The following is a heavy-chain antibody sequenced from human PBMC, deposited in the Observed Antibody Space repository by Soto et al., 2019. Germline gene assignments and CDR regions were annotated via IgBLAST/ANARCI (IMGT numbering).Heavy chain of an antibody. J-gene: IGHJ4*02. CDR2: IYYSGST. D-gene: IGHD6-19*01. CDR1: GGSISSYY. CDR3: ARRYSSGFDY. Sequence: SETLSLSCTVSGGSISSYYWSWIRQPPGKGLEWIGYIYYSGSTNYNPSLKSRVTISVDTSKNQFSLKLTSVTAADTAVYYCARRYSSGFDYWGQGTLVTVSS. V-gene: IGHV4-59*08.